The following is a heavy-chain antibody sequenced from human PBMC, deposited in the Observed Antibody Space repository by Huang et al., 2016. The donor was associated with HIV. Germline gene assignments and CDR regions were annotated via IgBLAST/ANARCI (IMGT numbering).Heavy chain of an antibody. CDR2: ISLDGSDT. CDR1: GFTFRTYA. D-gene: IGHD3-16*01. J-gene: IGHJ4*02. Sequence: QVQLVESGGGVVLPGRSLRLSCEVSGFTFRTYAMHWVRQAPGKGVEWVAVISLDGSDTYYVDAVKGRFTISRDNFKNTMYLDMNSLRAEDTAVYYCTREPRAFSYGYFDYWGQGTLVTVSA. CDR3: TREPRAFSYGYFDY. V-gene: IGHV3-30-3*01.